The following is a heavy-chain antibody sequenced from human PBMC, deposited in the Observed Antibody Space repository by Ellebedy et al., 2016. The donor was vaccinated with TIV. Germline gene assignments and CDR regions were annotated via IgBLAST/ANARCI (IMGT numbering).Heavy chain of an antibody. CDR2: IYHTGNT. CDR3: AKSPDYYYGMDV. J-gene: IGHJ6*02. CDR1: GGSMSSGNW. V-gene: IGHV4-4*02. Sequence: MPGGSLRLSCTLSGGSMSSGNWRRSSVRQPPGKGLEWIGEIYHTGNTNYNPSLKSRVTISEDRSKNQVSLKVSSVTAADPAVYYCAKSPDYYYGMDVWGQGTTVTVSS.